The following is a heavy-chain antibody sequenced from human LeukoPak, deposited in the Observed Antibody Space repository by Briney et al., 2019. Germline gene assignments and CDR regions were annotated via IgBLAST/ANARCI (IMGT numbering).Heavy chain of an antibody. V-gene: IGHV4-59*01. D-gene: IGHD2-2*01. CDR3: AREFPYCSSTSCQFDI. CDR2: IYYSGST. J-gene: IGHJ3*02. Sequence: PSETLSLTCTVSGGSISSYYWSWIRQPPGKGLEWIGYIYYSGSTNYNPSLKSRVTISVGTSKNQSSLKLSSVTAADTAVYYCAREFPYCSSTSCQFDIWGQGTMVTVSS. CDR1: GGSISSYY.